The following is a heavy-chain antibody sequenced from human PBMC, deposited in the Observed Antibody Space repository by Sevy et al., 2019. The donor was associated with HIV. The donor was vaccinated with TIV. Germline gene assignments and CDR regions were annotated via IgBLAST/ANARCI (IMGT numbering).Heavy chain of an antibody. V-gene: IGHV4-39*01. J-gene: IGHJ4*02. CDR1: GGSITTTSYF. Sequence: SETLSLTCTVSGGSITTTSYFWGWVRQPPGKGLDWIGSFHYRGNTYYNPSLKGRVSISVDSSQNQFSLRLTSVTAADTAVYYCASPAYNPPNTDYWGQGTLVTVS. D-gene: IGHD1-20*01. CDR2: FHYRGNT. CDR3: ASPAYNPPNTDY.